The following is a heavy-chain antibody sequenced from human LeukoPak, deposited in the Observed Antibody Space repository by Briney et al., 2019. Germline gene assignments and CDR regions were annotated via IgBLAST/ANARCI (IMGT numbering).Heavy chain of an antibody. CDR3: AGSRVVGAKRYFDY. Sequence: SETLSLTCTVSGGSISSYYWSWIRQPPGKGLEWIGYIYYSGSTNYNPSLKSRVTISVDTSKNQFSLKLSSVTAADTAVYYCAGSRVVGAKRYFDYWGQGTLVTVSS. D-gene: IGHD1-26*01. V-gene: IGHV4-59*01. CDR2: IYYSGST. CDR1: GGSISSYY. J-gene: IGHJ4*02.